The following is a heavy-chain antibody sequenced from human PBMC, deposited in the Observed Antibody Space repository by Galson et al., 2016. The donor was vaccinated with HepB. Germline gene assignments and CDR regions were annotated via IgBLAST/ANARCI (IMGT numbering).Heavy chain of an antibody. CDR2: ISAYNGNT. CDR1: GYTFTSYG. J-gene: IGHJ4*02. CDR3: VRDSAWELLLRTQYYFDY. D-gene: IGHD1-26*01. Sequence: QSGAEVKKPGESLKISCKASGYTFTSYGITWVRQAPGQGLEWMGWISAYNGNTNYAQKLQGRVTMTTDTSTSTAYMELRSLRSDDTAVYYCVRDSAWELLLRTQYYFDYWGQGTLVTVSS. V-gene: IGHV1-18*01.